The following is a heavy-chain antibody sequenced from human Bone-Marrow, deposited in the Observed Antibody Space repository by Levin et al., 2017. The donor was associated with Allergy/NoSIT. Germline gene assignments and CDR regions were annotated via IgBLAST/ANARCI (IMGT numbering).Heavy chain of an antibody. J-gene: IGHJ4*02. D-gene: IGHD2-15*01. Sequence: GESLKISCAASGFTFCNAWMSWVRQAPGKGLEWVGRIKSKTDGGTTDYAAPVKGSFTISRDDSKNTLYLQMNSLKTEDTAVYYCTTNRCSGGRGAYFDYWGQGTLVTVSS. CDR2: IKSKTDGGTT. V-gene: IGHV3-15*01. CDR3: TTNRCSGGRGAYFDY. CDR1: GFTFCNAW.